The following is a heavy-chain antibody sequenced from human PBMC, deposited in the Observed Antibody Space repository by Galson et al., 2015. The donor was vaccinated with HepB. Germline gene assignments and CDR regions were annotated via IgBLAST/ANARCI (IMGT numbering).Heavy chain of an antibody. Sequence: SLRLSCAASGFTFSSYAMHWVRQAPGKGLEWVAVISYDGSNKYYADSVKGRFTISRDNSKNTLYLQMNSLRAEDTAVYYCASGWDSSENDAFDIWGQGTMVTVSS. CDR3: ASGWDSSENDAFDI. CDR1: GFTFSSYA. J-gene: IGHJ3*02. D-gene: IGHD3-22*01. CDR2: ISYDGSNK. V-gene: IGHV3-30*04.